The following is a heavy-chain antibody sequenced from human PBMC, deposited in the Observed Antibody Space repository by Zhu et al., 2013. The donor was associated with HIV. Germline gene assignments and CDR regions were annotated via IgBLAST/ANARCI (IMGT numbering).Heavy chain of an antibody. V-gene: IGHV1-58*01. CDR2: IVVGSGNT. J-gene: IGHJ6*02. Sequence: QLVQSGAEVKKPGTSVKVSCKASGFTFTSSAVQWVRQARGQRLEWIGWIVVGSGNTNYAQKFQERVTITRDMSTSTAYMELSSLRSEDTAVYYCAAEGCSSTSCYEDYYYGMDVWGQGTTVTVSS. D-gene: IGHD2-2*01. CDR1: GFTFTSSA. CDR3: AAEGCSSTSCYEDYYYGMDV.